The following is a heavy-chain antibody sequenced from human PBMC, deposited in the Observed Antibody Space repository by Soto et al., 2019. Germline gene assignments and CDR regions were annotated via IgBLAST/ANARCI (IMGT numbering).Heavy chain of an antibody. J-gene: IGHJ6*02. D-gene: IGHD3-22*01. CDR3: ARGVITGLHYYYYGMDV. CDR2: IIPIFGTA. CDR1: GGTFSSYA. V-gene: IGHV1-69*06. Sequence: QVQLVQSGAEVKKPGSSVKVSCKASGGTFSSYAISWVRQAPGQGLEWMGGIIPIFGTANYAQKFQGRVTITADKSTSTADMELSSLRSEDTAVYYCARGVITGLHYYYYGMDVWGQGTTVTVSS.